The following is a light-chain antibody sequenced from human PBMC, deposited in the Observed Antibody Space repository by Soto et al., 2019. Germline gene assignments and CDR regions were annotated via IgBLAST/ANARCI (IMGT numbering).Light chain of an antibody. CDR2: KAS. J-gene: IGKJ2*01. CDR1: QSISSW. V-gene: IGKV1-5*03. Sequence: DIQMTQSPSTLSASVGDRVTITCRASQSISSWLAWYQQKPGKAPKLLIYKASSLESGVPSRFSGSGSGTESTLTISSLHPDDVATYYCQEYKSYSTFGQGTKLEIK. CDR3: QEYKSYST.